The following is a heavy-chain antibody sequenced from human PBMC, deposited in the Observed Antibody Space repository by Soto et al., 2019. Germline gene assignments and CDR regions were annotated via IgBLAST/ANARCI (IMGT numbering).Heavy chain of an antibody. CDR2: IYYSGST. V-gene: IGHV4-30-4*01. J-gene: IGHJ5*02. CDR3: ARGGGSFNWFDP. D-gene: IGHD2-15*01. CDR1: GASISSGDNY. Sequence: QVQLQELGPGLVKPSQTLSLTCTVSGASISSGDNYWSWIRQPPGKGLEWIGYIYYSGSTYYNPSLKSRVTISVDTSKNQFSLKLSSVTAADTAVYYCARGGGSFNWFDPWGQGTLVTVSS.